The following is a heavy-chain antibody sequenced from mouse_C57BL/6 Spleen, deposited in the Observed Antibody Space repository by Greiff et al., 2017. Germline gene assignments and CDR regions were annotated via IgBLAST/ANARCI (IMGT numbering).Heavy chain of an antibody. D-gene: IGHD1-1*01. CDR3: TRGGTVDWYFDV. CDR2: ISSGGDYI. CDR1: GFTFSSYA. J-gene: IGHJ1*03. Sequence: DVMLVESGEGLVKPGGSLKLSCAASGFTFSSYAMSWVRQTPEKRLEWVAYISSGGDYIYYADTVKGRFTISRDNARNTLYLQMSSLKSEDTAMYYCTRGGTVDWYFDVWGTGTTVTVSS. V-gene: IGHV5-9-1*02.